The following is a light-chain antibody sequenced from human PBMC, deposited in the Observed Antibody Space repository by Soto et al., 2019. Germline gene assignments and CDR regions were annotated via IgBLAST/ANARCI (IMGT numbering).Light chain of an antibody. CDR3: AAWDDSLNGYV. CDR2: SYN. V-gene: IGLV1-44*01. CDR1: SSNIGSES. Sequence: QSVLTQPASVSGTPGQRVTISCSGSSSNIGSESVNWYQQLPGTAPKLLIYSYNQRPSGVPDRFSGSKSGTSASLAISGLQSEDEADYICAAWDDSLNGYVFGLGTKVTVL. J-gene: IGLJ1*01.